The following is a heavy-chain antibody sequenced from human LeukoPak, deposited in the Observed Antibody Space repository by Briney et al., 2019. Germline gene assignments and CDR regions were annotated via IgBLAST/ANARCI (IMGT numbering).Heavy chain of an antibody. CDR2: TNPNSGGT. J-gene: IGHJ4*02. Sequence: ASVKVSCKASGYTFTGYYMHWVRQAPGQGLEWMGWTNPNSGGTNYAQKFQGRVTMTSDTFTSTVYMEVSSLRSEDTAVYYCARDMVGFYDTNYWGQGTLVTVSS. CDR3: ARDMVGFYDTNY. D-gene: IGHD3-22*01. CDR1: GYTFTGYY. V-gene: IGHV1-2*02.